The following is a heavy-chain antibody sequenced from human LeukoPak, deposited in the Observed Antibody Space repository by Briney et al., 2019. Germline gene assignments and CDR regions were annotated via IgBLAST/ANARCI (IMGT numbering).Heavy chain of an antibody. CDR3: ARAHGRYYDSSGYYDY. CDR2: INHSGST. D-gene: IGHD3-22*01. J-gene: IGHJ4*02. Sequence: SETLSLTCAVYGESFSGYYWSWIRQPPGKGLEWIGEINHSGSTNYNPSLKSRVTISVDTSKNQFSLKLSSVTAADTAVYYCARAHGRYYDSSGYYDYWGQGTLVTVSS. V-gene: IGHV4-34*01. CDR1: GESFSGYY.